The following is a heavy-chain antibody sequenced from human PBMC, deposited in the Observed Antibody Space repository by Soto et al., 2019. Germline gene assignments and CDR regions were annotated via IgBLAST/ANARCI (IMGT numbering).Heavy chain of an antibody. Sequence: SETLSLTCTVSGGSISSHYWSWIRQPPGKGLEWIGYIRYSGSTDYNSSLKSRVTISVDTSKNHFSLKLSSVTSADTAVYYCAREADRQHNWFDPWGPGTLVTVSS. D-gene: IGHD5-18*01. CDR1: GGSISSHY. CDR2: IRYSGST. V-gene: IGHV4-59*11. J-gene: IGHJ5*02. CDR3: AREADRQHNWFDP.